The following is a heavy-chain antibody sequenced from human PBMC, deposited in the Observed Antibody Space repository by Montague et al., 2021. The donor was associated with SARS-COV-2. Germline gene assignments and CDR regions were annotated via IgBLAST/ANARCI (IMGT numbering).Heavy chain of an antibody. CDR2: IYYSGST. D-gene: IGHD3-3*01. V-gene: IGHV4-39*01. J-gene: IGHJ4*02. CDR3: ARKASRGITIFGVVTASYYFDY. Sequence: SETLSLTCTVSGGSISSSSYYWGWIRQPPGKGLEWIGSIYYSGSTYYNPPLKSRVTISVDTSKNQFSLKPSSVTAADTAVYYCARKASRGITIFGVVTASYYFDYWGQGTLVTVSS. CDR1: GGSISSSSYY.